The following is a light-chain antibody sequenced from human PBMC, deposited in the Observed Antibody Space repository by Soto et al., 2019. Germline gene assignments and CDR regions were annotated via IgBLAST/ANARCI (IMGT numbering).Light chain of an antibody. CDR2: EVS. V-gene: IGLV2-14*01. CDR3: SSYTSRSTLV. CDR1: SSDVGGYTY. J-gene: IGLJ1*01. Sequence: QSALTQPASVSGSPGQSITISCTGTSSDVGGYTYVSWYQQHPGKAPKLMIYEVSERPSGVSDRFSGSKSGNTASLTISGLQAEDEADYYCSSYTSRSTLVFGTGTKLTVL.